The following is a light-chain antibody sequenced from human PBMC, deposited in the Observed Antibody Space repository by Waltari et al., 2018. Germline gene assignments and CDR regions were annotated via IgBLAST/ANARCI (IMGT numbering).Light chain of an antibody. CDR2: LVS. Sequence: DLVMTQSPLSLSVTPGEPASISCSPSQSLLYSTGYNYLDWYVQKPGQSPQLLIYLVSNRASGVPERFSGSGSGTDFTLKISRVEAEDVGVYYCMQALPPNTFGQGTKLEIK. V-gene: IGKV2-28*01. CDR1: QSLLYSTGYNY. J-gene: IGKJ2*01. CDR3: MQALPPNT.